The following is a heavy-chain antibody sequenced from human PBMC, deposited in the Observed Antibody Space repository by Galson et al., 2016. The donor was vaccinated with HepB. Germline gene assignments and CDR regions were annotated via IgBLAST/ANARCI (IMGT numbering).Heavy chain of an antibody. V-gene: IGHV1-18*04. CDR1: GYTFNTYE. CDR2: INPHTGDT. CDR3: ARGSRAIPDY. J-gene: IGHJ4*02. Sequence: SVKVSCKASGYTFNTYEITWVRQAPGQGPEWMGWINPHTGDTDYSKKLQGRFTMTTDTSTNTASMELRSLKVDDTAIYYCARGSRAIPDYWGQGTLAPVSS.